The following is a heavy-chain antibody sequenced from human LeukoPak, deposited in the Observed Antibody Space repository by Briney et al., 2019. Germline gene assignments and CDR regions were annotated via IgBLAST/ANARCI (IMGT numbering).Heavy chain of an antibody. CDR2: MSGTGDNT. V-gene: IGHV3-23*01. J-gene: IGHJ5*02. CDR1: GFTFSLEA. CDR3: AKDLAVAGTGGGFDH. Sequence: GGSLRLSCAASGFTFSLEAMSWVRQAPGKGLEWVSSMSGTGDNTHYADSVKGRFTISRDTSKNTLYLQMNSLRVEDTALYFCAKDLAVAGTGGGFDHWGQGTLVTVSS. D-gene: IGHD6-19*01.